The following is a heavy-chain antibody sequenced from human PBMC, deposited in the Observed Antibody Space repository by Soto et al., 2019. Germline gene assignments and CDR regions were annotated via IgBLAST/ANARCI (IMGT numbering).Heavy chain of an antibody. V-gene: IGHV1-69*13. CDR3: ARDGVSVTPLYYYYGMDV. CDR1: GGTFSSYA. Sequence: ASVKVSCKASGGTFSSYAISWVRQAPGQGLEWMGGIIPIFGTANYAQKFQGRVTIAADESTSTAYMELSSLRSEDTAVYYCARDGVSVTPLYYYYGMDVWGQGTTVTVSS. D-gene: IGHD4-17*01. J-gene: IGHJ6*02. CDR2: IIPIFGTA.